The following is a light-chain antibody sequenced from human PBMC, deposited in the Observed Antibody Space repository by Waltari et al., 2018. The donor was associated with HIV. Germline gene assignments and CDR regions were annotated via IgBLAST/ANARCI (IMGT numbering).Light chain of an antibody. CDR3: QQYGSSPTWT. Sequence: EIVLTQSPCTLSLSPGARATLSCRASQSVSSSYLAWYQQKPGQAPRLLIYGASSRATGIPDRFSGSGSGTDFTLTISRLEPEDFAVYYCQQYGSSPTWTFGQGTKVEIK. V-gene: IGKV3-20*01. J-gene: IGKJ1*01. CDR1: QSVSSSY. CDR2: GAS.